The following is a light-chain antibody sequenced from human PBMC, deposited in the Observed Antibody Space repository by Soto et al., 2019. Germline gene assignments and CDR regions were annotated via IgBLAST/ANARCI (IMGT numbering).Light chain of an antibody. CDR3: QHCSNWVA. Sequence: DIVLTQSPATLSLSPGERATLSCRASQTIDTYLAWYQQKPGQAPRLLIYEASNRATGIPARFSGSGSETDFTLTISSLEPEDVAVYYCQHCSNWVAFGGGTKVEIK. CDR2: EAS. V-gene: IGKV3-11*01. CDR1: QTIDTY. J-gene: IGKJ4*01.